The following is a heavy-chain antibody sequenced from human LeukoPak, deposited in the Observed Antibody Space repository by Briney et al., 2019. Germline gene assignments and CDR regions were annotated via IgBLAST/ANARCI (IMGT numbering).Heavy chain of an antibody. D-gene: IGHD6-13*01. J-gene: IGHJ4*02. CDR1: GGSISSNY. CDR2: IYYSGST. CDR3: ARVQQQLLPFDY. Sequence: KPSETLSLTCSVSGGSISSNYWSWIRQPPGKGLEWIGNIYYSGSTNYNPSLKSQVTISVDTSKNQFSLKLSSVTAADTAVYYCARVQQQLLPFDYWGQGILVTVSS. V-gene: IGHV4-59*01.